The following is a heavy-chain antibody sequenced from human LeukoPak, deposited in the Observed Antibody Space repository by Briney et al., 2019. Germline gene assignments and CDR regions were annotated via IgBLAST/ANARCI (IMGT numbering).Heavy chain of an antibody. CDR2: INHSGST. Sequence: KPSETLSLTCAVYGGSFSGYYWSWIRQPPGKGLEWIGEINHSGSTNYNPSLKSRVTISVDTSKSQFSLKLSSVTAADTAVYYCARGNTYYDILTGYYPFDYWGQGTLVTVSS. CDR3: ARGNTYYDILTGYYPFDY. J-gene: IGHJ4*02. CDR1: GGSFSGYY. V-gene: IGHV4-34*01. D-gene: IGHD3-9*01.